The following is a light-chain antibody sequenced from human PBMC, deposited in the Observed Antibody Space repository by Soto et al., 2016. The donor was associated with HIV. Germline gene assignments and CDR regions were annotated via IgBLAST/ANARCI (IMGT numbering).Light chain of an antibody. CDR3: QAWDTNTGV. V-gene: IGLV3-1*01. J-gene: IGLJ2*01. CDR2: QDT. CDR1: KLGDKF. Sequence: SYELTQPPSVSVSPGQTASISCSGDKLGDKFASWYLQKPGQAPLLVIYQDTKRPSGIPERFSGSNSGNTATLTISGTQAMDEADYYCQAWDTNTGVFGGGTELTVL.